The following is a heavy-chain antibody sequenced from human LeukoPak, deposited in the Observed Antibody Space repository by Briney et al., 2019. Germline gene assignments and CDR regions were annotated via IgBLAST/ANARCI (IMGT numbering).Heavy chain of an antibody. CDR1: GYTLTGYY. J-gene: IGHJ5*02. Sequence: ASVKVSCKASGYTLTGYYMHWVRQAPGQGLEWMGRINPNSGGTNYAQKFQGRVTMTRDTSISTAYMELSRLRSDDTAVYYCARETILGYCSGGSCSYNWFDPWGQGTLVTVSS. CDR2: INPNSGGT. CDR3: ARETILGYCSGGSCSYNWFDP. V-gene: IGHV1-2*06. D-gene: IGHD2-15*01.